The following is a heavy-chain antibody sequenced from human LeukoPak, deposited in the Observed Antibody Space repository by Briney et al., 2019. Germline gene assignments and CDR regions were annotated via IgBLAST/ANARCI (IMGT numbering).Heavy chain of an antibody. J-gene: IGHJ1*01. CDR3: TSWGDTTAEYFQR. Sequence: PGGSLRLSCAASGFSFSSYGMHWVRQAPGKGLEWVASISYDGSDTYYADSVKGRFTISRDNSENTLYLQMNSLRVEDTAVYYCTSWGDTTAEYFQRWGQGTLVTVSS. CDR2: ISYDGSDT. CDR1: GFSFSSYG. D-gene: IGHD2-21*02. V-gene: IGHV3-30*03.